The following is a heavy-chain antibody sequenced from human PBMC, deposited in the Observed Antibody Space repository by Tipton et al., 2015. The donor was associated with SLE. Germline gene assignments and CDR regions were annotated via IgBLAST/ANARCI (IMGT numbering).Heavy chain of an antibody. Sequence: TLSLTCTVSGGSISSYYWGWIRQPPGKGLEWIGSIYYSGSTYYNPSLKSRVTISVDTSKNQFSLKLSSVTAADTAVYYCARRLEDYDSSGYYPPFDYWGQGTLVTVSS. CDR2: IYYSGST. J-gene: IGHJ4*02. D-gene: IGHD3-22*01. CDR1: GGSISSYY. CDR3: ARRLEDYDSSGYYPPFDY. V-gene: IGHV4-39*01.